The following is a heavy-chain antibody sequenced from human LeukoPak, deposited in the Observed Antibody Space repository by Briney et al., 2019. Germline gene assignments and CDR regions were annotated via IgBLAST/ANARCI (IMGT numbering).Heavy chain of an antibody. CDR2: IWYDGSNK. CDR3: ARDSPGDGNGNYFDY. D-gene: IGHD1-1*01. J-gene: IGHJ4*02. Sequence: GGSLRLSCAASGFTFSSYGMHWVRQAPGKGLEWVAVIWYDGSNKYYADSVKGRFTISRGNSKNTLYLQMNSLRAEDTAVYYCARDSPGDGNGNYFDYWGQGTLVTVSS. CDR1: GFTFSSYG. V-gene: IGHV3-33*01.